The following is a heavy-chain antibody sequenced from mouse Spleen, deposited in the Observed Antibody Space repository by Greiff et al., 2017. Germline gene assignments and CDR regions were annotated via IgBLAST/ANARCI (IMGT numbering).Heavy chain of an antibody. D-gene: IGHD1-2*01. Sequence: EVHLVESGGGLVQPGGSRKLSCAASGFTFSSFGMHWVRQAPEKGLEWVAYISSGSSTIYYADTVKGRFTISRDNPKNTLFLQMTSLRSEDTAMYYCARMGHYYGFDYWGQGTTLTVSS. J-gene: IGHJ2*01. CDR1: GFTFSSFG. CDR3: ARMGHYYGFDY. CDR2: ISSGSSTI. V-gene: IGHV5-17*02.